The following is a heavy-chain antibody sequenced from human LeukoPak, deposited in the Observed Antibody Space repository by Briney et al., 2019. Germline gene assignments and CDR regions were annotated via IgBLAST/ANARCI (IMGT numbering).Heavy chain of an antibody. Sequence: PGGSLRLSCAASGFTVSSNYMSWVRQAPGKGLEWVSSISSSSSYIYYADSVKGRFTISRDNAKNSLYLQMNSLRAEDTAVYYCARDSFDWPRGSDDYWGQGTLVTVSS. CDR2: ISSSSSYI. J-gene: IGHJ4*02. CDR1: GFTVSSNY. CDR3: ARDSFDWPRGSDDY. V-gene: IGHV3-21*01. D-gene: IGHD3-9*01.